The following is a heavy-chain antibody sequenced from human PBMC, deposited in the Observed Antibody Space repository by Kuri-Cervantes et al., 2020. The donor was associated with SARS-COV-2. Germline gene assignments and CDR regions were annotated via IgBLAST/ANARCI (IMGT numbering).Heavy chain of an antibody. D-gene: IGHD4-23*01. CDR2: ISTNGRII. CDR1: GFTFSAFN. CDR3: ARDYPLRWPFWNYYYYMDV. V-gene: IGHV3-11*04. J-gene: IGHJ6*03. Sequence: GGSLRLSCAASGFTFSAFNMNWVRQAPGKGLEWVSYISTNGRIIWYADSVKGRFTISRDNAKNSLYLQMNSLRAEETAVYYCARDYPLRWPFWNYYYYMDVWGKGTTVTVSS.